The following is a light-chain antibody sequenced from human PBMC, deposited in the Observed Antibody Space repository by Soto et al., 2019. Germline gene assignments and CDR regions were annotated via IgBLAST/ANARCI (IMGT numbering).Light chain of an antibody. Sequence: DIQMTQSPSSLSASVGDRVTITCQASQDISNYLNWYQQKPGKAPKLLIYDASSLEAGVPSRFSGSRSGTDFTFTISSLQPEDVATYHCLQHDNVPFTFGPGTPVDI. CDR2: DAS. J-gene: IGKJ3*01. CDR1: QDISNY. CDR3: LQHDNVPFT. V-gene: IGKV1-33*01.